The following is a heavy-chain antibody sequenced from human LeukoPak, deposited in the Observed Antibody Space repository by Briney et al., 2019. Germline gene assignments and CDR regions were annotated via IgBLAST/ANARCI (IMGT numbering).Heavy chain of an antibody. CDR3: ARERTPGSGYGVDY. CDR1: GGSISSSY. V-gene: IGHV4-59*01. D-gene: IGHD6-25*01. J-gene: IGHJ4*02. Sequence: SETLSLTCTVSGGSISSSYWSWIRQPPGKGLEWIGYIYYSGNTNYNPSLKSRVTISVDTSKNQFSLKLSSVTAADTAVYYCARERTPGSGYGVDYWGQGTVVTVSS. CDR2: IYYSGNT.